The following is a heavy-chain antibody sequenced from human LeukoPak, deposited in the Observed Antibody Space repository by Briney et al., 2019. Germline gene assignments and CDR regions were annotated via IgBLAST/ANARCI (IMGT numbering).Heavy chain of an antibody. V-gene: IGHV1-69*04. Sequence: SVKVSCKASGGTFSSYAISWVRQAPGQGLEWMGRIIPILGIANYAQKFQGRVTITADKSTSTAYMELSSLRSEDTAVYYCARAAITIFGVVIDWFDPWGQGTLVTVS. CDR3: ARAAITIFGVVIDWFDP. D-gene: IGHD3-3*01. CDR1: GGTFSSYA. CDR2: IIPILGIA. J-gene: IGHJ5*02.